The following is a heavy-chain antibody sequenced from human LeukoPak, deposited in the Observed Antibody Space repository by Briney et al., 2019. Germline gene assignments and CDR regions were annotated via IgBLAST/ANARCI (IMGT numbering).Heavy chain of an antibody. CDR1: GFTFSSYW. V-gene: IGHV3-74*01. D-gene: IGHD3-10*01. Sequence: GGSLRLSCAASGFTFSSYWMHWVPQAPGKGLVWVSRINSDGSSTSYADSVKGRLTTSRDNAKNTLYLQMNSLRAEDTAVYYCARRRRGLLWCGDPGGDLDYWGQGTLVAVSS. CDR3: ARRRRGLLWCGDPGGDLDY. CDR2: INSDGSST. J-gene: IGHJ4*02.